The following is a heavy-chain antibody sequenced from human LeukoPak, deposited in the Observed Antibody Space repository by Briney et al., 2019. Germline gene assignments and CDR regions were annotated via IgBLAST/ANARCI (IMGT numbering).Heavy chain of an antibody. CDR1: GFTFDDYA. Sequence: GGSLRLSCAASGFTFDDYAMHWVRQAPGKGLEWVSAISGSGGSTYYADSVKGRFTISRDNSKNTLYLQMNSLRAEDTAVYYCAKDMKHGYTDAFDIWGQGTMVTVSS. V-gene: IGHV3-23*01. CDR3: AKDMKHGYTDAFDI. CDR2: ISGSGGST. D-gene: IGHD3-16*01. J-gene: IGHJ3*02.